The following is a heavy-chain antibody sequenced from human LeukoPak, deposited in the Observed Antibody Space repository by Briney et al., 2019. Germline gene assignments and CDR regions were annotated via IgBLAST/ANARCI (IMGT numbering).Heavy chain of an antibody. CDR3: ARKGPANYYYYYMDV. Sequence: GASVKVSCKASGYTFTSYDLNWVRQATGQGLEWMGWMNSNSGNTGYAPKFQGRVTMTRNTSISTAYMELSSLRSEDTAVYYCARKGPANYYYYYMDVWGKGTSVTVSS. V-gene: IGHV1-8*01. D-gene: IGHD2-2*01. CDR1: GYTFTSYD. CDR2: MNSNSGNT. J-gene: IGHJ6*03.